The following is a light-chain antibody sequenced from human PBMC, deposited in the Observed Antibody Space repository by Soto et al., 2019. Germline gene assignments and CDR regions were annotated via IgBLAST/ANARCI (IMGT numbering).Light chain of an antibody. CDR1: SSDIGDYSY. Sequence: QSLLTQPRSLSGSPGQSVTISCTGSSSDIGDYSYVSWYQQHPGKAPQLIIYDVSKRPSGVPDRFSASKYGNTASLTLSGLQAEDEACYYCCSYAADYTFVFGTGTKVTVL. V-gene: IGLV2-11*01. CDR2: DVS. CDR3: CSYAADYTFV. J-gene: IGLJ1*01.